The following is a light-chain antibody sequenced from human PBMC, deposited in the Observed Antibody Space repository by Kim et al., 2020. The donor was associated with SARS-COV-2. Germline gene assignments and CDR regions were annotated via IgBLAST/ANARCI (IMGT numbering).Light chain of an antibody. Sequence: QWVSISCVGSNSTIDGNYVSWYQQFPGTAPNLLIYRHNQRPSGVPDRFSGSKSGTSASLAIDGLRSDDEAIYYCAAWDDRVNGPVFGGGTKLTVL. CDR1: NSTIDGNY. J-gene: IGLJ3*02. CDR2: RHN. CDR3: AAWDDRVNGPV. V-gene: IGLV1-47*01.